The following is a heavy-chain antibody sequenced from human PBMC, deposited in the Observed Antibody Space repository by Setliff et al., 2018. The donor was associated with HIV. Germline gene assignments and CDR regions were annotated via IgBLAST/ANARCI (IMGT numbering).Heavy chain of an antibody. CDR1: GYTFSNHT. Sequence: ASVKVSCKASGYTFSNHTIHWVRQAPGKRPEWMGWLNAGYGDTKYSQKLQGRVTITRDISASTAYMELSSLRSEDTAVYYCVRSGLVYDDVLTGPPTDYWGQGTLVTVSS. D-gene: IGHD3-9*01. J-gene: IGHJ4*02. CDR3: VRSGLVYDDVLTGPPTDY. V-gene: IGHV1-3*01. CDR2: LNAGYGDT.